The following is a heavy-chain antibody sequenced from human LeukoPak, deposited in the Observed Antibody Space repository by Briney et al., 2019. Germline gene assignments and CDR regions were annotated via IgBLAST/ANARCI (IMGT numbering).Heavy chain of an antibody. J-gene: IGHJ4*02. CDR1: GYTFSAFW. D-gene: IGHD2-2*01. V-gene: IGHV5-51*01. CDR3: ARWLRYCSSTSCYQPFDY. Sequence: GESLKISCKGSGYTFSAFWIGWVRQMPGKGLQWMGIINPGDSDTRYSPSFQGQVTISADKSISTAYLQWSNLKASDTAMYYCARWLRYCSSTSCYQPFDYWGQGTLDTVSS. CDR2: INPGDSDT.